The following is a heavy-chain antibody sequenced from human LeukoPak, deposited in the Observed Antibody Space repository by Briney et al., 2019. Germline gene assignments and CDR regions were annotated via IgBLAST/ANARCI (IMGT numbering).Heavy chain of an antibody. CDR3: AKDRGY. CDR1: GFTFSTYH. V-gene: IGHV3-23*01. Sequence: GGSLRLSCAASGFTFSTYHIAWVRQAPGRGLEWVSGISISGDTTYYADSVKGRFTVSRDNSKNTLYLQMTSLRVEDTAIYYCAKDRGYWGQGTLVAVSS. J-gene: IGHJ4*02. CDR2: ISISGDTT.